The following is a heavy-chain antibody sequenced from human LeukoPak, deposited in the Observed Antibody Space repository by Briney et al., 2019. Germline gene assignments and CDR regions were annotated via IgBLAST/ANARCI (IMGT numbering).Heavy chain of an antibody. CDR1: GFTFSSYG. Sequence: GRSLRLSCAASGFTFSSYGMHWVRQAPSKGLEWVAVISYDGSNKYHADSVKGRFTISRDNSKNTLYLQMNSLRAEDTAVYYCAKEDQDRQYYFDYWGQGTLVTVSS. CDR3: AKEDQDRQYYFDY. CDR2: ISYDGSNK. V-gene: IGHV3-30*18. J-gene: IGHJ4*02. D-gene: IGHD2-2*01.